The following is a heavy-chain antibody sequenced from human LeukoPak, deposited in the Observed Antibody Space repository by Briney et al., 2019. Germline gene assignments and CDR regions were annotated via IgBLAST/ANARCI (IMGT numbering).Heavy chain of an antibody. Sequence: SETLSLTCTVSGDSITSSSYYWGWIRQPPGKGLEWIGSIYNTGSTYYNPSLKSRVTISLDTSKNQVSLKLSSVTAAHTAVHHCAGPKYKWSYVHDAFDIWGQGTMVTVSS. J-gene: IGHJ3*02. CDR2: IYNTGST. CDR1: GDSITSSSYY. CDR3: AGPKYKWSYVHDAFDI. D-gene: IGHD1-7*01. V-gene: IGHV4-39*01.